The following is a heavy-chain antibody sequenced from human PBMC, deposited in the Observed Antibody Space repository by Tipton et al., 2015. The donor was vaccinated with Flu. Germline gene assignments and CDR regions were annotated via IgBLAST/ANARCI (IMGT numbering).Heavy chain of an antibody. J-gene: IGHJ4*02. CDR3: ARSSSGLGRCDS. CDR1: GASITIYY. V-gene: IGHV4-59*12. D-gene: IGHD6-19*01. CDR2: IYYSGST. Sequence: TLSLTCTVSGASITIYYLTWIPQPPGKGLEWIGSIYYSGSTYYNPSLKSRVTISVDTSKNQFSLKVRSVTAADTAVYYCARSSSGLGRCDSWGQGTLVTVSS.